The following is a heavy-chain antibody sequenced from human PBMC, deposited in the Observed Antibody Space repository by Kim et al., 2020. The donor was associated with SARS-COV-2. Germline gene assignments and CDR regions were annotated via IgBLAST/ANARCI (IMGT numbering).Heavy chain of an antibody. CDR1: GFFFSNSW. CDR3: VLSLVATNDY. J-gene: IGHJ4*01. V-gene: IGHV3-74*01. CDR2: ICSDASAS. Sequence: GGSLRLSCAASGFFFSNSWLSWVRQAPGKGLEWVSGICSDASASTSDAWVNGRTITTGDNGNTTHLLKNNRMGDEDAVEYYCVLSLVATNDY. D-gene: IGHD5-12*01.